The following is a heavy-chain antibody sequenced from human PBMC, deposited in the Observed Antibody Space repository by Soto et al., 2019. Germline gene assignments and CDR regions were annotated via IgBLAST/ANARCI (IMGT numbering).Heavy chain of an antibody. CDR1: GASVSSGNYY. V-gene: IGHV4-61*03. D-gene: IGHD3-10*01. J-gene: IGHJ4*02. CDR2: IYYSGIT. CDR3: ARLYYYGSGSFY. Sequence: PSETLSLTCTVSGASVSSGNYYWSWIRQPPGKGLECIGYIYYSGITNYNPSLKSRVTISIDTSKNHFSLKLRSVTAADTAVYYCARLYYYGSGSFYWGQGTQVTVSS.